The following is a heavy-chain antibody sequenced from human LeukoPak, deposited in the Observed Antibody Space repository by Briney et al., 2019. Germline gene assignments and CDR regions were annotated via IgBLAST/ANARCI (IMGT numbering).Heavy chain of an antibody. V-gene: IGHV3-7*01. Sequence: GGSLRLSCAASGFTFSSYWMSWVRQAPGKGLEWVANIKQDGSEKYYVDSVKGRFTISRDNAKNSLYLQMNSLRAEDTAVYYCAKGSSPGGYCSSTSCYLYFDYWGQGTLVTVSS. D-gene: IGHD2-2*01. CDR3: AKGSSPGGYCSSTSCYLYFDY. CDR2: IKQDGSEK. CDR1: GFTFSSYW. J-gene: IGHJ4*02.